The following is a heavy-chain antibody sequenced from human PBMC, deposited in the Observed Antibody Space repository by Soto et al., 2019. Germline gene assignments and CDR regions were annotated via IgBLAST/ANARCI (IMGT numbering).Heavy chain of an antibody. D-gene: IGHD3-16*01. CDR3: ATDVRGGVYDI. CDR2: ISGSGGST. J-gene: IGHJ3*02. Sequence: PGGSLRLSCAASGFTFSSYAMSWVRQAPGKGLEWVSAISGSGGSTYYADSVKGRFTISRDNPKNSLYLQMDSLRGEDTAVYYCATDVRGGVYDIWGLGTVVTVSS. CDR1: GFTFSSYA. V-gene: IGHV3-23*01.